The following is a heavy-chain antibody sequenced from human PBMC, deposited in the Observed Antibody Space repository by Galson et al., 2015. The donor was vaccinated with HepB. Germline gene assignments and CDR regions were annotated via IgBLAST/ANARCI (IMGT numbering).Heavy chain of an antibody. Sequence: ETLSLTCTVSGGSISSYYWSWIRQPPGKGLEWIGYIYYSGSTNYNPSLKSRVTISVDTSKNQFSLKLSSVTAADTAVYYCARGSRDSSGYQDHYFDYWGQGTLVTVSS. V-gene: IGHV4-59*01. CDR2: IYYSGST. D-gene: IGHD3-22*01. CDR3: ARGSRDSSGYQDHYFDY. J-gene: IGHJ4*02. CDR1: GGSISSYY.